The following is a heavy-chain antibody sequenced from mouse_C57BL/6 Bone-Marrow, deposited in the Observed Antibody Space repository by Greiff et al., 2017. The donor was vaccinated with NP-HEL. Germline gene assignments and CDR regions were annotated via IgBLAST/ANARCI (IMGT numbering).Heavy chain of an antibody. CDR1: GYSITSGYY. Sequence: EVKVEESGPGLVKPSQSLSLTCSVTGYSITSGYYWNWIRQFPGNKLEWMGYISYDGSNNYNPSLKNRISITRDTSKNQFFLKLNSVTTEDTATYYCASPKGDYDGGYYAMDYWGQGTSVTVSS. J-gene: IGHJ4*01. CDR2: ISYDGSN. D-gene: IGHD2-4*01. CDR3: ASPKGDYDGGYYAMDY. V-gene: IGHV3-6*01.